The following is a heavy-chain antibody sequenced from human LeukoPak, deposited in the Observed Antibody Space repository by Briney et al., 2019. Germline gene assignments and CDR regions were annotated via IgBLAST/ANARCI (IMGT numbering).Heavy chain of an antibody. J-gene: IGHJ4*02. CDR1: GGSFSGYY. CDR3: ARARSYKRGIDY. Sequence: PSETLSLTCAVYGGSFSGYYWSWIRQPPGKGLEWIGYIYYSGSTNYNPSLKSRVTISVDTSKNQFSLKLSSVTAADTAVYYCARARSYKRGIDYWGQGTLVTVSS. D-gene: IGHD1-26*01. CDR2: IYYSGST. V-gene: IGHV4-59*01.